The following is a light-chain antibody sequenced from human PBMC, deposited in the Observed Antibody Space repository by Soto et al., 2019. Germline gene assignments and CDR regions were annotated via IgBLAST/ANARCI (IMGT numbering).Light chain of an antibody. CDR1: QGISSY. J-gene: IGKJ3*01. V-gene: IGKV1-9*01. CDR3: QQPNSYPLT. CDR2: AAS. Sequence: DIQLTQSPSFLSASVGDRVTITCRASQGISSYLGWYQQKPGEAPKRLIYAASTLEIGVPSRFSGSGSGTDFALTINSLQPEDFATYYFQQPNSYPLTFGPGTKVGIK.